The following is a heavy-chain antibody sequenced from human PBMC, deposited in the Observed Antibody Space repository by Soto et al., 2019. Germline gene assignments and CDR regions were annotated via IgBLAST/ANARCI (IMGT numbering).Heavy chain of an antibody. D-gene: IGHD6-13*01. CDR1: CYTFINFG. V-gene: IGHV1-18*01. CDR2: ISPFNGHT. J-gene: IGHJ5*02. Sequence: ASVKVSCKTSCYTFINFGIGWVRQAPGQGLEWMGWISPFNGHTHYAQKFQGRVSLTTDTSTSTAFLELRSLTYDDTAVYYCAREPPRATAGLNYFDPWGQGTLVTVSS. CDR3: AREPPRATAGLNYFDP.